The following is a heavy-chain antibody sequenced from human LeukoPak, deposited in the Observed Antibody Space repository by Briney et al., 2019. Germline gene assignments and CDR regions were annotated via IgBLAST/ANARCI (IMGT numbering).Heavy chain of an antibody. CDR3: VGPDSQFDC. V-gene: IGHV3-21*01. CDR2: ISSNSLHI. Sequence: GGSLRLSCAASGFTFSDQTMNWVRQAPGKGLEWVSSISSNSLHIFYADSVRGRFTISRDNAKNSLYLQMNNLRAEDTAVYYCVGPDSQFDCWGQGTLVTVSS. CDR1: GFTFSDQT. J-gene: IGHJ4*02. D-gene: IGHD3-10*01.